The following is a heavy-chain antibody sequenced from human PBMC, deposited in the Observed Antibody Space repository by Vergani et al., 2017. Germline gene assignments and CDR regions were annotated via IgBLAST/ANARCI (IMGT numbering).Heavy chain of an antibody. CDR3: ARESAPGDSSSWYTY. CDR2: IIPIFGTA. V-gene: IGHV1-69*18. J-gene: IGHJ4*02. D-gene: IGHD6-13*01. CDR1: GGTFSSYA. Sequence: QVQLVQSGAEVKKPGSSVKVSCKASGGTFSSYAISWVRQAPGQGLEWMGRIIPIFGTANYAQKFQGRVTITADESTSPGYMELSSLRSEDTAVYYWARESAPGDSSSWYTYWGQGTLVTVSS.